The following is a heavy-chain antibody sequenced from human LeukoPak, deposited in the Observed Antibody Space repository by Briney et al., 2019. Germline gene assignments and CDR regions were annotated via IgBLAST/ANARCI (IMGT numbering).Heavy chain of an antibody. CDR2: SSSSSSYI. V-gene: IGHV3-21*01. D-gene: IGHD2-2*01. Sequence: PGGSLRLSCAASGFTVSSNYMSWVRQAPGKGLECVSSSSSSSSYIYYADSVKGRFTISRDNAKNSLYLQMNSLRAEDTAVYYCARYSRGDDIVVVPALDYWGQGTLVTVSS. CDR3: ARYSRGDDIVVVPALDY. J-gene: IGHJ4*02. CDR1: GFTVSSNY.